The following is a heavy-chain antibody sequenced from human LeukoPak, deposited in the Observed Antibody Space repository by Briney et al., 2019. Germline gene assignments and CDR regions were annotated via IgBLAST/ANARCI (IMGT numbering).Heavy chain of an antibody. CDR1: DSSISSGYY. J-gene: IGHJ5*02. V-gene: IGHV4-38-2*02. Sequence: SETLSLTCSVSDSSISSGYYWGWIRQPPGKGLEWIGSIYHSGSTYYNPSLKSRVTISVDTSKNQFSLKLSSVTAADTAVYYCARVAGNWFDPWGQGTLVTVSS. CDR3: ARVAGNWFDP. CDR2: IYHSGST.